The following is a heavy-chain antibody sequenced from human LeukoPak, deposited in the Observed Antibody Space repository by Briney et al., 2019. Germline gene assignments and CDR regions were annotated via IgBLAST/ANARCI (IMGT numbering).Heavy chain of an antibody. J-gene: IGHJ4*02. CDR1: GGSISSADYS. Sequence: SETPSLTCAVSGGSISSADYSWSWIRQPPGKGLEWIGYIYHSGSTYYNPSLKSRVTISVDRSKNQFSLKLSSVTAADTAVYYCARGDCTDGVCFLFDYWDQGTLVTVSS. CDR2: IYHSGST. V-gene: IGHV4-30-2*01. D-gene: IGHD2-8*01. CDR3: ARGDCTDGVCFLFDY.